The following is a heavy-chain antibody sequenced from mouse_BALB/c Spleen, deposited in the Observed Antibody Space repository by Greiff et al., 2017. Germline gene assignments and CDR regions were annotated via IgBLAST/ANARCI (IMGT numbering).Heavy chain of an antibody. J-gene: IGHJ3*01. CDR2: INANNGGT. V-gene: IGHV1-18*01. CDR3: ARKGHYGNFFAY. Sequence: VQLQQSGPELVKPGPSVSIPCKASGYSFTDYNMDWVKQSHGKSLEWIGDINANNGGTIYNQKFKGKAILTVDKSSSTAYMELRSLTSEDTAVYYCARKGHYGNFFAYWGQGTLVTVSA. CDR1: GYSFTDYN. D-gene: IGHD2-1*01.